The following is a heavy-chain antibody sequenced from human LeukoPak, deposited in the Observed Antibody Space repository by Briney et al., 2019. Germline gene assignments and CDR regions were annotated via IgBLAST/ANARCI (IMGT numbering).Heavy chain of an antibody. D-gene: IGHD3-10*01. J-gene: IGHJ3*02. CDR1: GFKFGDYG. V-gene: IGHV3-20*04. CDR2: LNWNGGST. Sequence: PGGSLRLSCAASGFKFGDYGMNWVRQVPGKGLEWVSGLNWNGGSTGYADSVKGRFTISRDNGKNSLYLQMNSLRAEDTALYYCASGDFSIRGDAFDIWGQGTMVTVSS. CDR3: ASGDFSIRGDAFDI.